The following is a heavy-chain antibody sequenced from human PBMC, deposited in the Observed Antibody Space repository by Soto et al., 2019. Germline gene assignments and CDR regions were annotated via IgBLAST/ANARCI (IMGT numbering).Heavy chain of an antibody. V-gene: IGHV3-53*01. Sequence: DVQLVESGGGLMQPGESLRLSCAASGLTVSGKKYVAWVRLAPGKRLVWVSGLYDVDGAFYADSVKGRFTTSSDSSKTTVYLQMNGLRPDDTAVYYCATWHEREHAYDVWGQGTTVTVSS. J-gene: IGHJ3*01. CDR3: ATWHEREHAYDV. CDR1: GLTVSGKKY. CDR2: LYDVDGA. D-gene: IGHD1-1*01.